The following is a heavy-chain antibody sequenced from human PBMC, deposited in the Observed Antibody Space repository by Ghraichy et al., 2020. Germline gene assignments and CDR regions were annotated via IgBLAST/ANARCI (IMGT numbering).Heavy chain of an antibody. CDR3: ASSGLGIRMDLGQRY. D-gene: IGHD6-13*01. CDR2: MNPNSGNT. CDR1: GYTFTSYD. Sequence: ASVKVSCKASGYTFTSYDINWVRQATGQGLEWMGWMNPNSGNTGYAQKFQGRVTMTRNTSISTAYMELSSLRSEDTAVYYCASSGLGIRMDLGQRYWGQGTLVTVSS. V-gene: IGHV1-8*01. J-gene: IGHJ4*02.